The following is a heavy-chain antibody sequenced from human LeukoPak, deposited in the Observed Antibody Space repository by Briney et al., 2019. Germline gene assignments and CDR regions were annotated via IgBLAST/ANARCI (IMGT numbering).Heavy chain of an antibody. CDR2: ISWNSGSI. Sequence: GGSPRLSCAASGFIFSNFAMSWVRQAPGKGLEWVSGISWNSGSIGYADSVKGRFTISRDNAKNSLYLQMNSLRAEDTALYYCAKDIMDSYGPAWFDYWGQGTLVTVSS. V-gene: IGHV3-9*01. D-gene: IGHD5-18*01. CDR1: GFIFSNFA. CDR3: AKDIMDSYGPAWFDY. J-gene: IGHJ4*02.